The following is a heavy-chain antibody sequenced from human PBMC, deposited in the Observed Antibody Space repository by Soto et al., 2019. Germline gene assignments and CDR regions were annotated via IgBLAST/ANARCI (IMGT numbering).Heavy chain of an antibody. Sequence: ASVKVSCKASGYIFTGYYMHWVRQAPGQGLEWMGWINPNSGGTKYAQKFQGWVTMTRDTSISTAYMELSRLRSDDTAVYFCARGGYSYGPAQPNFDYWGQGTLVTVSS. D-gene: IGHD5-18*01. CDR1: GYIFTGYY. CDR2: INPNSGGT. V-gene: IGHV1-2*04. CDR3: ARGGYSYGPAQPNFDY. J-gene: IGHJ4*02.